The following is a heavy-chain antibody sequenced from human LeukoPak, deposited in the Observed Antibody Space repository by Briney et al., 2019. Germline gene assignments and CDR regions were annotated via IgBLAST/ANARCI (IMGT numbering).Heavy chain of an antibody. V-gene: IGHV3-74*01. CDR3: ARRVVSYGMDV. D-gene: IGHD3-3*01. CDR1: GFTFSTYW. Sequence: GGSLRLSCAASGFTFSTYWMHWVRQAPGKGLVWVSRILSGGSSTSYADSVKGRFTISRDNAKNTLYLQMNSLRAEDTAVYYCARRVVSYGMDVWGQGTTVTVSS. J-gene: IGHJ6*02. CDR2: ILSGGSST.